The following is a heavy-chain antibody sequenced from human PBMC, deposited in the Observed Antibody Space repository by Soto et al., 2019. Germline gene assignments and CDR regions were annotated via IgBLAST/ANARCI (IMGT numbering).Heavy chain of an antibody. J-gene: IGHJ6*02. CDR3: AKDLRIQLWAYYYYYGMDV. CDR2: ISYDGSNK. D-gene: IGHD5-18*01. Sequence: PGGSLRLSCAASGFTFSSCGMHWVRQAPGKGLEWVAVISYDGSNKYYADSVKGRFTISRDNSKNTLYLQMNSLRAEDTAVHYCAKDLRIQLWAYYYYYGMDVWGQGTTVTVSS. V-gene: IGHV3-30*18. CDR1: GFTFSSCG.